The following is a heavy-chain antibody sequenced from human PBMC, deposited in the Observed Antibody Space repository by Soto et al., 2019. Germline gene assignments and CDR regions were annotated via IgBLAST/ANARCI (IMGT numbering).Heavy chain of an antibody. CDR3: ARYYSEIGACGL. Sequence: SETLSLTCTVSGGSISSYYWIWIRQPPGKGLERIGYIYYSGSTNSNPSLKRRVTISVDTSKNQFSLKQSSVTAVETAVYYGARYYSEIGACGLWGEGTMVTVSS. D-gene: IGHD3-22*01. CDR2: IYYSGST. V-gene: IGHV4-59*01. J-gene: IGHJ3*01. CDR1: GGSISSYY.